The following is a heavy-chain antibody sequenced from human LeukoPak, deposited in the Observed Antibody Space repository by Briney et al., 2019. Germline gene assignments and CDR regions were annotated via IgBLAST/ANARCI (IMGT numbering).Heavy chain of an antibody. CDR2: IGHGGIHT. CDR1: GFTFSSYA. Sequence: GGSLRLSCAASGFTFSSYAMSWVRQAPGEGLEWVSGIGHGGIHTYYADSVKGRIIISRDDSKNTLYLQMNSLRADDTAVYHCAKEKKSGGWPIDNWGQGALVTVSS. J-gene: IGHJ4*02. D-gene: IGHD2-15*01. CDR3: AKEKKSGGWPIDN. V-gene: IGHV3-23*01.